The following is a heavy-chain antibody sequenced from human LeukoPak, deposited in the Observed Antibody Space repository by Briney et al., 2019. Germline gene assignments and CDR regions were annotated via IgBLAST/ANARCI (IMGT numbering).Heavy chain of an antibody. Sequence: GGSLRLSCAASGFTFSSYSMNWVRQAPGMGLEWVAIIWYDASNKYYADSVKGRFTISRDNSKNTLYLQMNSLRAEDTAVYYCATTSSGQTFDAFDIWGQGTMVTVSS. D-gene: IGHD6-19*01. CDR1: GFTFSSYS. CDR3: ATTSSGQTFDAFDI. CDR2: IWYDASNK. V-gene: IGHV3-33*08. J-gene: IGHJ3*02.